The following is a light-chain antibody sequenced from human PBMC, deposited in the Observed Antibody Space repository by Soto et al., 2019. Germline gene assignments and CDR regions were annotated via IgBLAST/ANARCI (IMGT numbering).Light chain of an antibody. CDR3: QQYNNWPPWT. CDR2: AAS. J-gene: IGKJ1*01. CDR1: QGISSY. Sequence: IPLTQSPSSLSASVGDRVTITCRASQGISSYLAWYQQKPGKAPKLLIYAASTLQSGVPSRFSGSGSGTDFTLTISSLQPEDFATYYCQQYNNWPPWTFGQGTKVEIK. V-gene: IGKV1-9*01.